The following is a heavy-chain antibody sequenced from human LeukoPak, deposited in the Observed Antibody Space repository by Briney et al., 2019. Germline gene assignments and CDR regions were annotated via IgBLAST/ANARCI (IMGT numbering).Heavy chain of an antibody. Sequence: KPSETLSLTCTVSGGSLSSYYWSWIRQPARKGLEWIGRIYTSGSTNFNPSLKSRVTMSIDTSKNQFSLTLSSVTAADTAVYYCAREIEYYYGSGSVFRRYHYYMDVWGKGTTVTVSS. J-gene: IGHJ6*03. D-gene: IGHD3-10*01. CDR2: IYTSGST. V-gene: IGHV4-4*07. CDR1: GGSLSSYY. CDR3: AREIEYYYGSGSVFRRYHYYMDV.